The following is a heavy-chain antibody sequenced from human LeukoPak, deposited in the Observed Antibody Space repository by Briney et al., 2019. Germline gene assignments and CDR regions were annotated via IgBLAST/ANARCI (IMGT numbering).Heavy chain of an antibody. J-gene: IGHJ6*02. CDR3: ARGEAKDTAMVLYYYYGMDV. Sequence: GGSLRLSCAASGFTFSSYSMNWVRQAPGKGLEWVSYISSSSSTIYYADSVKGRFTISRDNAKNSLYLQMNSLRDEDTAVYYCARGEAKDTAMVLYYYYGMDVWGQGTTVTVSS. CDR2: ISSSSSTI. CDR1: GFTFSSYS. V-gene: IGHV3-48*02. D-gene: IGHD5-18*01.